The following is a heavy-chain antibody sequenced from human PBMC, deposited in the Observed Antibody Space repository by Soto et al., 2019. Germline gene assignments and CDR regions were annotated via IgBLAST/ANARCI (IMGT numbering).Heavy chain of an antibody. V-gene: IGHV1-18*01. Sequence: APVKVSSKASGYTFTSYCISSVRQSPGQGLEWMGWISAYNGNTNYAQKLQGRVTMTTDTSTSTAYMELRSLRSDDTAVYYCARDPHGYCSSTSCYAHYYYYYYMDVWGKGTTVTVSS. CDR3: ARDPHGYCSSTSCYAHYYYYYYMDV. CDR1: GYTFTSYC. CDR2: ISAYNGNT. J-gene: IGHJ6*03. D-gene: IGHD2-2*01.